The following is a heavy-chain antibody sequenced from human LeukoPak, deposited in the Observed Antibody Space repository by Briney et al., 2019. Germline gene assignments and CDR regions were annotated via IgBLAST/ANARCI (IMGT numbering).Heavy chain of an antibody. CDR2: ISYDGSNK. CDR1: GFTFSSYA. J-gene: IGHJ4*02. D-gene: IGHD6-19*01. CDR3: ARTVVAIAVAGYFDY. Sequence: GRSLRLSCAASGFTFSSYAMHWVRQAPGKGLEWVAVISYDGSNKYYADSVKGRFTISRDNSKNTLYLQMNGLRAEDTAVYYCARTVVAIAVAGYFDYWGQGTLVTVSS. V-gene: IGHV3-30-3*01.